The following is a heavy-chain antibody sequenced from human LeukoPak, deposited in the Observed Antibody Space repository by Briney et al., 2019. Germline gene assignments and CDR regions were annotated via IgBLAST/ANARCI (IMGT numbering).Heavy chain of an antibody. CDR1: GYIVTTHW. CDR3: ARDSPVGPDGLDV. J-gene: IGHJ6*01. D-gene: IGHD4-23*01. V-gene: IGHV5-51*01. Sequence: GHPLHISCQASGYIVTTHWIAWVRPTPGKRQERMGTIFPHDSDTVYSPSFQGPVTISADKSADTVHLPPSSLTASPPPTHLCARDSPVGPDGLDVWGQGSTVTAYS. CDR2: IFPHDSDT.